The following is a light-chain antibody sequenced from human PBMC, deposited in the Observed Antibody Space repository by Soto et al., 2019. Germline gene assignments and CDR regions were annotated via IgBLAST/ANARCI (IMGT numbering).Light chain of an antibody. CDR3: QSYDRSLSGGV. CDR2: GNS. V-gene: IGLV1-40*01. CDR1: TSNIGTGYD. J-gene: IGLJ1*01. Sequence: QSVLTQPPSVSGAPGQRVTISCTGSTSNIGTGYDVHWYQQLPGTAPKLLIYGNSNRPSGVPDRFSGSKSGTSASLAITGLQAEDEADYYCQSYDRSLSGGVLGTGTKVTVL.